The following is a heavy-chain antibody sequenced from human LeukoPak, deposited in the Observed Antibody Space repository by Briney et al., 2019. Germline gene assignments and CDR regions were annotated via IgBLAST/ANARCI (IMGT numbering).Heavy chain of an antibody. CDR3: ARGRVLPFEADYYYGMDV. Sequence: GASVNVSCKASGYTFTSYDINWVRQATGQGLEWMGWMNPNSGNTGYAQKFQGRVTMTRNTSISTAYMELSSLRSEDTAVYYCARGRVLPFEADYYYGMDVWGQGTTVTVSS. CDR1: GYTFTSYD. D-gene: IGHD2-15*01. CDR2: MNPNSGNT. V-gene: IGHV1-8*01. J-gene: IGHJ6*02.